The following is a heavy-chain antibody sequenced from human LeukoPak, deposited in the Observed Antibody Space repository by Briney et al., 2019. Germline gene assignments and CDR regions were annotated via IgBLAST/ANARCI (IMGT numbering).Heavy chain of an antibody. V-gene: IGHV1-18*01. CDR3: ASSRGYDVGGYFDY. Sequence: ASVKVSCKASGYTFTTYGISWVRQAPGQGLEWMGWISTYDGDTNYAQKLQGRVTMTTDTSTSTAYMELRSLRSDDTAVYYCASSRGYDVGGYFDYWGQGTLVTVSS. CDR2: ISTYDGDT. J-gene: IGHJ4*02. CDR1: GYTFTTYG. D-gene: IGHD5-12*01.